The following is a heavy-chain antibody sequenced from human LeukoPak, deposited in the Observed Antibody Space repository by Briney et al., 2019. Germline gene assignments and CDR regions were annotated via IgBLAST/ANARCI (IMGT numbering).Heavy chain of an antibody. CDR2: IFHSGST. J-gene: IGHJ4*02. D-gene: IGHD6-13*01. CDR1: GGSISSYY. CDR3: ARHARIAAAGLKY. V-gene: IGHV4-59*08. Sequence: SETLSLTCTVSGGSISSYYWSWIRQPPGKGLEWIKYIFHSGSTNDNPSLKSRITISVDTSKNQFSLKLSSVTAADTAVYYCARHARIAAAGLKYWGQGTLVTVSS.